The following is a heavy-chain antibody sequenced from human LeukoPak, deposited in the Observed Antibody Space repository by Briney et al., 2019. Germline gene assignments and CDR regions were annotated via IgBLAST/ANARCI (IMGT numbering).Heavy chain of an antibody. D-gene: IGHD6-19*01. CDR2: IKSKTDGGTT. V-gene: IGHV3-15*01. Sequence: GGSLRLSCEASGFTFSNAWMSWVRQAPGKGLEWVGRIKSKTDGGTTDYAAPVKGRFTISRDDSKNTLYLQMNSLKTEDTAVYYCTTDFVGIAVAGRIPFDYWGQGTLVTVSS. CDR1: GFTFSNAW. J-gene: IGHJ4*02. CDR3: TTDFVGIAVAGRIPFDY.